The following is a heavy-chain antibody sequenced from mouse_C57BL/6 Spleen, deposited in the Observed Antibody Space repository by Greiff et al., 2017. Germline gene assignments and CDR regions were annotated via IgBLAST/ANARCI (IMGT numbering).Heavy chain of an antibody. V-gene: IGHV1-82*01. Sequence: QVQLQQSGPALVKPGASVKISCKASGYAFSSSWMNWVKQRPGKGLEWIGRIYPGDGDTNYNGKFKGKATLTADKSSSTAYMQLSSLKSEDSAVYFCARSKGFITTVVDYFDYWGQGTTLTGSS. CDR3: ARSKGFITTVVDYFDY. CDR2: IYPGDGDT. J-gene: IGHJ2*01. CDR1: GYAFSSSW. D-gene: IGHD1-1*01.